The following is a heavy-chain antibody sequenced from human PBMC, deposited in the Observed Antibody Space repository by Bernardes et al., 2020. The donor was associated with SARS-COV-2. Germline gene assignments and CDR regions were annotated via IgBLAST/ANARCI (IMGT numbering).Heavy chain of an antibody. V-gene: IGHV4-31*02. D-gene: IGHD3-3*01. CDR3: ERGSPQRSTIFGVVIPGNGFDP. CDR2: SGST. J-gene: IGHJ5*02. Sequence: SGSTYYNPSLTSRVTISVDTSKNQFSLKLSSVTAADTAVYYCERGSPQRSTIFGVVIPGNGFDP.